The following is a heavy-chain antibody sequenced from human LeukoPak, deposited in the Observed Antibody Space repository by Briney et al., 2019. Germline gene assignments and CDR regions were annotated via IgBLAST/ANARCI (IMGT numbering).Heavy chain of an antibody. Sequence: GGSLRLSCAVSGFSFSSHTMNWFRQAPGKGLEWVSSISSSSISINYADSVKGRFTISRDNAKNSLYLQMNSLRADDTAVYFCARLASRDCSSASCSDYWGQGILVTVSP. V-gene: IGHV3-21*01. CDR2: ISSSSISI. CDR3: ARLASRDCSSASCSDY. J-gene: IGHJ4*02. D-gene: IGHD2-2*01. CDR1: GFSFSSHT.